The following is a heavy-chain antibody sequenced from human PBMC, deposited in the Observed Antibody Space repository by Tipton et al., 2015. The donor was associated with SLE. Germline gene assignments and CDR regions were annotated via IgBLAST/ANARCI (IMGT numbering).Heavy chain of an antibody. J-gene: IGHJ6*02. CDR1: GGSFSGYY. CDR2: INHSGST. CDR3: ARHVDGGSYFLSGMDV. V-gene: IGHV4-34*01. Sequence: TLSLTCAVYGGSFSGYYWSWIRQPPGKGLEWIGEINHSGSTNYNPSLKSRVTISVDTPKNQFSLKLSSVTAADTAVYYCARHVDGGSYFLSGMDVWGQGTTVTVSS. D-gene: IGHD1-26*01.